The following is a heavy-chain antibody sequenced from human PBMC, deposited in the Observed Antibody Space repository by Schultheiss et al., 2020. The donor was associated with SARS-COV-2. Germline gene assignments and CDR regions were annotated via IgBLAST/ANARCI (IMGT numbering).Heavy chain of an antibody. D-gene: IGHD3-22*01. Sequence: GGSLRLSCAASGFTFSSYSMNWVRQAPGKGLEWVAVIWYDGSNKYYADSVKGRFTISRDNSKNTLYLQMNSLRAEDTAVYYCARATEGGYYDSSGYYYYYYGMDVWGQGTTVTVSS. CDR1: GFTFSSYS. V-gene: IGHV3-33*08. CDR2: IWYDGSNK. J-gene: IGHJ6*02. CDR3: ARATEGGYYDSSGYYYYYYGMDV.